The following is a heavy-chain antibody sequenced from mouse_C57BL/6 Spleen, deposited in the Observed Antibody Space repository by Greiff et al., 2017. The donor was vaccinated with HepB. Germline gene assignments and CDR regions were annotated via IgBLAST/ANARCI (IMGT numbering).Heavy chain of an antibody. J-gene: IGHJ2*01. Sequence: QVQLQQSGAELVKPGASVKISCKASGYAFSSYWMNWVKQRPGKGLEWIGQIYPGDGDTNYNEKFKGKATLTADKSSSTADMQLSSLTSEDSAVDFCAIGATVVATDYWGKGTTLTVSS. CDR2: IYPGDGDT. V-gene: IGHV1-80*01. CDR1: GYAFSSYW. CDR3: AIGATVVATDY. D-gene: IGHD1-1*01.